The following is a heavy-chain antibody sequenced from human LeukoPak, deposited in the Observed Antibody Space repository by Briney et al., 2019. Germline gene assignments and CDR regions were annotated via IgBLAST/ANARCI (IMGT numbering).Heavy chain of an antibody. CDR2: IYYSGST. CDR3: ARDHYYDSSGYYYGMDV. CDR1: GGSISSGDYY. V-gene: IGHV4-30-4*01. J-gene: IGHJ6*02. D-gene: IGHD3-22*01. Sequence: SQTLSLTCTVSGGSISSGDYYWSWIRQPPGKGLEWIEYIYYSGSTYYNPSLKSRVTISVDTSKNQFSLKLSSVTAADTAVYYCARDHYYDSSGYYYGMDVWGQGTTVTVSS.